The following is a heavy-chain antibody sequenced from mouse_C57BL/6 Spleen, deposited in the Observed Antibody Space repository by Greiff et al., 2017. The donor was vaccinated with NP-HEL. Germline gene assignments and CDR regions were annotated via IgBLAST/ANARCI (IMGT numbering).Heavy chain of an antibody. Sequence: EVKVEESGGGLVQPGGSMKLSCVASGFTFSNYWMNWVRQSPEKGLEWVAQIRLKSDNYATHYAESVKGRFTISRDDSKSSVYLQMNNLRAEDTGIYYCTGPLFYDYGSSSDYWGQGTTLTVSS. J-gene: IGHJ2*01. D-gene: IGHD1-1*01. V-gene: IGHV6-3*01. CDR1: GFTFSNYW. CDR2: IRLKSDNYAT. CDR3: TGPLFYDYGSSSDY.